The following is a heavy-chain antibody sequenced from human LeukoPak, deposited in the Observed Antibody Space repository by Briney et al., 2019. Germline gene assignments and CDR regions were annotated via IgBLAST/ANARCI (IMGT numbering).Heavy chain of an antibody. CDR3: ARGRGPSREDY. J-gene: IGHJ4*02. CDR1: GGSFSGYY. CDR2: INHSGST. V-gene: IGHV4-34*01. Sequence: KTSETQSLTCAVYGGSFSGYYWSWIRQPPGKGLEWIGEINHSGSTNYNPSLKSRVTISVDTSKNQFSLKLSSVTAADTAVYYCARGRGPSREDYWGQGTLVTVSS.